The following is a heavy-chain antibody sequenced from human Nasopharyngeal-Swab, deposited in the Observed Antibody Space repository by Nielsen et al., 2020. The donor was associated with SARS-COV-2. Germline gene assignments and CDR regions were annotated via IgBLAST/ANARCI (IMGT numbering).Heavy chain of an antibody. D-gene: IGHD5-18*01. J-gene: IGHJ4*02. CDR3: ARDVEEWLVVPSLSFDH. V-gene: IGHV1-18*01. CDR2: ISVYNADR. CDR1: GYSFPSYG. Sequence: SAKLSCQASGYSFPSYGINWVRQAPGQGLEWMGWISVYNADRNYAEKFQGRVSMTTDTSTTTPYMELRSLTSDDTAVYYCARDVEEWLVVPSLSFDHWGQGTLVTVSS.